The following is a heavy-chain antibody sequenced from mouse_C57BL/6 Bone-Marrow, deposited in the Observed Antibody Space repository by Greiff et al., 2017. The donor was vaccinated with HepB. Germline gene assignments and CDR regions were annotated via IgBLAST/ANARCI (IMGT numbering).Heavy chain of an antibody. Sequence: EVQLQQSGPELVKPGASVKISCKASGYTFTDYYMNWVKQSHGKSLEWIGDINPNNGGTSYNQKFKGKATLTVDKSSSTAYMELRSLTSEDSAVYYCARSGYGSRFDYWGQGTTLTVSS. CDR3: ARSGYGSRFDY. CDR2: INPNNGGT. J-gene: IGHJ2*01. D-gene: IGHD1-1*01. CDR1: GYTFTDYY. V-gene: IGHV1-26*01.